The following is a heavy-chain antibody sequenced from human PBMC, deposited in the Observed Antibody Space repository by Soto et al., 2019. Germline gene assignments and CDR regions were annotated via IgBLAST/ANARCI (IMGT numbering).Heavy chain of an antibody. J-gene: IGHJ4*02. CDR1: GVSITSYY. V-gene: IGHV4-4*07. Sequence: QVQLQESGPGLVKPSETLSVTCTVSGVSITSYYWNWIRQPAGKGLEWIGRTFNRGSASYNPSLKSRATVSIDTSETQFSLKLTSVTAADTAVYYCARDTGYTYGATLDYWGQGTLVTVSS. CDR2: TFNRGSA. CDR3: ARDTGYTYGATLDY. D-gene: IGHD5-18*01.